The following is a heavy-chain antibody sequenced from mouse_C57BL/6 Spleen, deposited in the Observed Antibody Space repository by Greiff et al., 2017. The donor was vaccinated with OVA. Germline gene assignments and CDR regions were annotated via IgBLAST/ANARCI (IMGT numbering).Heavy chain of an antibody. CDR1: GFSLTSYG. CDR3: ARNEDIVTTNYAMDY. D-gene: IGHD2-5*01. Sequence: QVQLKESGPGLVQPSQSLSITCTVSGFSLTSYGVHWVRQSPGKGLEWLGVIWSGGSTDYNAAFISRLSISKDNSKCQVFFKMNSLQADDTAIYYCARNEDIVTTNYAMDYWGQGTSVTVSS. V-gene: IGHV2-2*01. J-gene: IGHJ4*01. CDR2: IWSGGST.